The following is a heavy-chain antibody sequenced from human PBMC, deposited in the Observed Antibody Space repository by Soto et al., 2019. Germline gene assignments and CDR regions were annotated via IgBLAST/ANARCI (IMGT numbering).Heavy chain of an antibody. D-gene: IGHD7-27*01. J-gene: IGHJ4*02. CDR2: IYYSGST. CDR3: ARAPGDYFDY. Sequence: SETLSLTCTVSGGSISSYYWSWIRQPPGKGLEWIGYIYYSGSTNYNPSLKSRVTISVDTSKNQFSLKLSSVTAADTAVYYCARAPGDYFDYWGQGTLVTVSS. CDR1: GGSISSYY. V-gene: IGHV4-59*01.